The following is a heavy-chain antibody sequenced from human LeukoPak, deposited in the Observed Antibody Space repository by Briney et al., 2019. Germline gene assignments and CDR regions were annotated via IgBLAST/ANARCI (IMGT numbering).Heavy chain of an antibody. CDR2: IRYDGSNK. V-gene: IGHV3-30*02. CDR3: AKKGSSSWYHFDY. Sequence: GGSLRLSCAASGFTFNSYGMHWVRQAPGKGLEWVAFIRYDGSNKNYADSVKGRFTISRDNSKNTLYLQMNSLRAEDTAVYYCAKKGSSSWYHFDYWGQGTLVTVSS. CDR1: GFTFNSYG. J-gene: IGHJ4*02. D-gene: IGHD6-13*01.